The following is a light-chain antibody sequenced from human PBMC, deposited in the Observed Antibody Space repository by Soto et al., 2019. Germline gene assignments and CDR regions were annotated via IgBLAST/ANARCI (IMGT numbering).Light chain of an antibody. V-gene: IGLV6-57*02. CDR3: QSYDDSHHVI. CDR1: SVSIANSF. J-gene: IGLJ2*01. CDR2: EDN. Sequence: NFMLTQPHSVSGSPGKTVTISCTASSVSIANSFVQWYQQRPGSAPTNVIYEDNQRPSGVPDRFSGSVDSSTNSASLTISGLKTEDEADYYCQSYDDSHHVIFGGGTKLTVL.